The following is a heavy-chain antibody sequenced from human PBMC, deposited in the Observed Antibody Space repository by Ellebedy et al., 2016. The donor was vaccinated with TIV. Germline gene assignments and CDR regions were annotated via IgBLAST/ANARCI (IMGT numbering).Heavy chain of an antibody. CDR3: AIWGYTKLDYFDY. J-gene: IGHJ4*02. CDR2: IIPIFGTA. D-gene: IGHD5-18*01. Sequence: SVKVSXXASGGTFSSYAISWVRKAPGQGLEWMGGIIPIFGTANYAQKFQGRVTITADESTSTAYMELSSLRSEDTAVYYCAIWGYTKLDYFDYWGQGTLVTVSS. V-gene: IGHV1-69*13. CDR1: GGTFSSYA.